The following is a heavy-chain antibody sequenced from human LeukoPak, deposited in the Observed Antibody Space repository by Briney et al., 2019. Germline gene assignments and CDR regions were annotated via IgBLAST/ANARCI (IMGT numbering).Heavy chain of an antibody. J-gene: IGHJ3*02. V-gene: IGHV4-34*01. CDR2: IYYSGST. Sequence: SETLSLTCAVYGGSFSGYYWSWIRQPPGKGLEWIGSIYYSGSTYYNPSLKSRVTISVDTSKNQFSLKLSSVTAADTAVYYCARQSPHGAFDIWGQGTMVTVSS. CDR3: ARQSPHGAFDI. CDR1: GGSFSGYY.